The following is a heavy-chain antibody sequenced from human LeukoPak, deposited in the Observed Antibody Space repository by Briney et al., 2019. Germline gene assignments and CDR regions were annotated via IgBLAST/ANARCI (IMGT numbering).Heavy chain of an antibody. V-gene: IGHV3-23*01. CDR3: AKDHGDYSFDY. Sequence: QPGGSLRLSCAASRFSFSNYALSWVCQPPGKGLEWVSAISGSGGKTYYADSVKGRFTVSRDNSKNTLYLQMNSLRAEDTAVYLCAKDHGDYSFDYWGQGTLVTVSS. J-gene: IGHJ4*02. D-gene: IGHD4-17*01. CDR2: ISGSGGKT. CDR1: RFSFSNYA.